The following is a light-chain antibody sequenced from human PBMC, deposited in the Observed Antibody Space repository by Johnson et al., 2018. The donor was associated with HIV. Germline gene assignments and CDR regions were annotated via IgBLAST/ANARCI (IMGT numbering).Light chain of an antibody. J-gene: IGLJ1*01. V-gene: IGLV1-51*01. Sequence: QSVLTQPPSVSAAPGQKVTISCSGSSSNIGNNYVSWYQQVPGTAPKLLIYDNNRRPSGIPDRFSGSKSGTSATLGITGLQTGDEAYYYCETWDSSLRGYYVFGTGTKLTVL. CDR3: ETWDSSLRGYYV. CDR2: DNN. CDR1: SSNIGNNY.